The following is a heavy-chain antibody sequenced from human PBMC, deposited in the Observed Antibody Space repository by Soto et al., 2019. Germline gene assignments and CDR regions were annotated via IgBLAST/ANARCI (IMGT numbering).Heavy chain of an antibody. V-gene: IGHV3-21*01. CDR1: GFTFSSYS. Sequence: GGSLRLSCAASGFTFSSYSMNWVRQAPGKGLEWVSSISSSSSYIYYADSVKGRFTISRDNAKNSLYLQMNSLRAEDTAVHYCARVQYDFWSGYGGADYWGQGTLVTVSS. J-gene: IGHJ4*02. D-gene: IGHD3-3*01. CDR3: ARVQYDFWSGYGGADY. CDR2: ISSSSSYI.